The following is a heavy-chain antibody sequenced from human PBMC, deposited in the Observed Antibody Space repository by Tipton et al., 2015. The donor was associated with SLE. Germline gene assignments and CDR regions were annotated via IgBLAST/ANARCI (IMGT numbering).Heavy chain of an antibody. V-gene: IGHV3-9*01. CDR1: GFTFNDYA. Sequence: SLRLSCAASGFTFNDYAMHWVRQGSGKGLEWVAGISWNSGRIDYADSVKGRFTISRDNAKNFLYLQMNSLRAEDTAVYYCVRGTENNWKPRFDLWGQGILVAVSS. CDR2: ISWNSGRI. J-gene: IGHJ4*02. D-gene: IGHD1-20*01. CDR3: VRGTENNWKPRFDL.